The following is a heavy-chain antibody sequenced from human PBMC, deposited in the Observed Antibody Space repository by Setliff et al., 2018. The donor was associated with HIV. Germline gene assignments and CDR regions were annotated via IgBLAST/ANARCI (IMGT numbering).Heavy chain of an antibody. CDR2: IYYSGST. CDR3: ARDGRGGSCYYAYDY. D-gene: IGHD2-15*01. Sequence: SETLSLTCTVSGGSISSHYWSWIRQPPGKGLEWIGSIYYSGSTNYNPSLKSRVTISVDTSKNQFSLKLSSVTPADTAVYYCARDGRGGSCYYAYDYWGQGTQVTVSS. CDR1: GGSISSHY. J-gene: IGHJ4*02. V-gene: IGHV4-59*11.